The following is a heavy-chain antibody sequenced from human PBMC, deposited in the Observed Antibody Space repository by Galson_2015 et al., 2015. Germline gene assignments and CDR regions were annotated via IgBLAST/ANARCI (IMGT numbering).Heavy chain of an antibody. J-gene: IGHJ5*02. CDR2: IYSRGST. Sequence: LSLTCTVSGGSISSYYWSWIRQPPGKGLEWIGYIYSRGSTNYNPSLKSRVTISVDTSKNQFSLKLSSVTAADTAVYYCARGGQQLVLAPFDPWGQGTLVTVSS. D-gene: IGHD6-13*01. CDR1: GGSISSYY. CDR3: ARGGQQLVLAPFDP. V-gene: IGHV4-59*01.